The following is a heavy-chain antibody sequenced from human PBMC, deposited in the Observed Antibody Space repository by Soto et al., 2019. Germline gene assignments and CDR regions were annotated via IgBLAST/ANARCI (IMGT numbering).Heavy chain of an antibody. CDR3: ARESEDLTSNFDY. V-gene: IGHV3-21*06. CDR1: GFTFTRYS. J-gene: IGHJ4*02. Sequence: GGSLRLSCAASGFTFTRYSMNWVRQAPGKGLEWVSSISSTTNYVYYGDSMKGRFTISRDNAKNSLYLEMNSLRAEDTAVYYCARESEDLTSNFDYWGQGTLVTVSS. CDR2: ISSTTNYV.